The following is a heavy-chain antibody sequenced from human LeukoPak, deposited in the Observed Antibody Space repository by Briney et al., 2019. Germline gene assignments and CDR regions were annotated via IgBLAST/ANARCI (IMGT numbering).Heavy chain of an antibody. CDR1: GYSISSGYY. Sequence: SETLSLTCAVSGYSISSGYYWSWIRQPPGEGLEWIGEINHSGSTNYNPSLKSRVTISVDTSKNQFSLKLSSVTAADTAVYYCASTRRAVAGPKSIDYWGQGTLVTVSS. D-gene: IGHD6-19*01. CDR2: INHSGST. J-gene: IGHJ4*02. V-gene: IGHV4-34*01. CDR3: ASTRRAVAGPKSIDY.